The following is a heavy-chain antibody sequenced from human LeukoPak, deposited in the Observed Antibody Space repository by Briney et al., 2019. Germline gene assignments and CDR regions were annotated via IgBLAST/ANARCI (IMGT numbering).Heavy chain of an antibody. D-gene: IGHD7-27*01. CDR2: IREDGTEK. CDR3: ARHVGISF. J-gene: IGHJ4*02. V-gene: IGHV3-7*01. Sequence: GGSLRLSCTASGFTFSGAWMTRVRQAPGKGLEWVANIREDGTEKNYVDSVKGRFTISRDNAKNSLFLQMSNLRDDDTAIYYCARHVGISFWGQGTLVTVSS. CDR1: GFTFSGAW.